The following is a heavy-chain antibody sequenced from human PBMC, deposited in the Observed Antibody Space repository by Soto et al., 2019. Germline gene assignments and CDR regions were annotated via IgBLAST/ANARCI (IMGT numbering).Heavy chain of an antibody. J-gene: IGHJ6*02. CDR3: ATDQRGYCSGGSCYSPGYHYYGMDV. D-gene: IGHD2-15*01. Sequence: ASVKVSCKVSGYTLTELSMHWVRQAPGKGLEWMGGFDPEDGETIYAQKFQGRVTMTEDTSTDTAYMELSSLRSEDTAVYYCATDQRGYCSGGSCYSPGYHYYGMDVWGQGTTVTVSS. CDR2: FDPEDGET. CDR1: GYTLTELS. V-gene: IGHV1-24*01.